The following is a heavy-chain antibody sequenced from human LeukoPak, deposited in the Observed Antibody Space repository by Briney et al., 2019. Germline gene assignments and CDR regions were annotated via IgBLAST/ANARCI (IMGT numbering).Heavy chain of an antibody. CDR2: ISSSSGYI. D-gene: IGHD2-15*01. CDR3: ASLVVHKFDY. CDR1: GFTFSSYS. J-gene: IGHJ4*02. Sequence: GGSLRLSCAASGFTFSSYSMNWVRQAPGKGLEWVSSISSSSGYIYYADSVKGRFTISRDNAKNSLYLQMNSLRAEDTAVYYCASLVVHKFDYWGQGTLVTVSS. V-gene: IGHV3-21*01.